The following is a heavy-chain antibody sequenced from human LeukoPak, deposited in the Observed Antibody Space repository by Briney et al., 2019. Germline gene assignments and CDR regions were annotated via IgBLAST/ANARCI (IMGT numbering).Heavy chain of an antibody. CDR3: AGDNWNYYDSSGYQLYYYYYYMDV. J-gene: IGHJ6*03. V-gene: IGHV3-30*04. D-gene: IGHD3-22*01. CDR2: ISYDGSNK. Sequence: PGGSLRLSCAASGFTFSTYAIHWVRQAPGKGLEWVAVISYDGSNKYYADSAKGRFTISRDNSKNTLYLQMNSLRAEDTAVYYCAGDNWNYYDSSGYQLYYYYYYMDVWGKGTTVTVSS. CDR1: GFTFSTYA.